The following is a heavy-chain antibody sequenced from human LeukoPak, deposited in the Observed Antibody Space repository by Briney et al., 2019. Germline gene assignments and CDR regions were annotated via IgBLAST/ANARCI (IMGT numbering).Heavy chain of an antibody. J-gene: IGHJ4*02. CDR3: ARQSGGSRY. V-gene: IGHV4-4*02. Sequence: PSETLSLTCGVSGGSITTTNWWSWVRQPPGKGLEWIGEIYYSGSTYYNPSLKSRVTISVDTSKNQFSLKLSSVTAADTAVYYCARQSGGSRYWGQGTLVTVSS. CDR2: IYYSGST. CDR1: GGSITTTNW. D-gene: IGHD2-15*01.